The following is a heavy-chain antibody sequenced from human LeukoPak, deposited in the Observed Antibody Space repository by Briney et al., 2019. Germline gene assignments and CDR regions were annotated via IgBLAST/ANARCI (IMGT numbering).Heavy chain of an antibody. CDR1: GYSISSGYY. CDR2: SGST. D-gene: IGHD1-7*01. Sequence: SETLSLTCTVSGYSISSGYYWGWIRQPPGKGLEWIGSGSTYYNPSLKSRVTISVDTSKNQFSLKLSSVTAADTAVYYCARGGTGTFFHWGQGTLVTVSS. V-gene: IGHV4-38-2*02. CDR3: ARGGTGTFFH. J-gene: IGHJ4*02.